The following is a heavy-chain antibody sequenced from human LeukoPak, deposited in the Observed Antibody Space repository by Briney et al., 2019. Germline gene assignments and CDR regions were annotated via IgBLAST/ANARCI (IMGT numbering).Heavy chain of an antibody. J-gene: IGHJ4*02. D-gene: IGHD2-2*01. CDR3: ARGPAATFDY. Sequence: PSETLSLTCTVSGGSISSSSYYWGWIRQPPGKGLEWIGSIYYSGSTYYNPSLKSRVTISLDTSKNQFSLKLSSVTAADTAVYYCARGPAATFDYWGQGTLVTVSS. CDR1: GGSISSSSYY. V-gene: IGHV4-39*07. CDR2: IYYSGST.